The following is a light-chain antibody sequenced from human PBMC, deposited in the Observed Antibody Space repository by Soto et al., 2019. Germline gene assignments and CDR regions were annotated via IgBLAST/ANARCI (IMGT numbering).Light chain of an antibody. J-gene: IGKJ4*01. Sequence: EIVLTHSPSILSLSPVEKSTLSCRASQSVSGSLGWYQQKPGQAPRLIIYDASVRATGIPARFSGSGSGTDFTLTISSLEPEDFAVYYCQEGTYWPAFGGGTKVDIK. V-gene: IGKV3-11*01. CDR2: DAS. CDR1: QSVSGS. CDR3: QEGTYWPA.